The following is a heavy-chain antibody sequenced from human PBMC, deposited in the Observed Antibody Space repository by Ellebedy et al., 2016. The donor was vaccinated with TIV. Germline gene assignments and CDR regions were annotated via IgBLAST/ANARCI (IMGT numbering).Heavy chain of an antibody. D-gene: IGHD4-17*01. V-gene: IGHV3-23*01. CDR2: ISNSGEST. J-gene: IGHJ4*02. CDR3: ARDMSYGDYDY. Sequence: PGGSLRLSCVASGFTFNSFAMSWVRQAPGKGLEWVSTISNSGESTNNADSGKGRFTISRNNSKNTLYLQMNSLRAEDKAVYYCARDMSYGDYDYWGQGTLVTVSS. CDR1: GFTFNSFA.